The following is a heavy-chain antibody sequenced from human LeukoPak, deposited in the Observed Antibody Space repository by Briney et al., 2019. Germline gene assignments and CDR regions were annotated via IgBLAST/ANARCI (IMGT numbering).Heavy chain of an antibody. D-gene: IGHD3-22*01. CDR1: GGSISSYY. J-gene: IGHJ4*02. CDR2: IYYSGST. V-gene: IGHV4-59*01. Sequence: RPSETLSLTCTVSGGSISSYYWSWIGQPPGKGLEWIGYIYYSGSTNYNPSLKSRVTISVDTSKNQFSLKLSSVTAADTAVYYCARSPSWGYYDSSAYYFDYWGQGTLVTVSS. CDR3: ARSPSWGYYDSSAYYFDY.